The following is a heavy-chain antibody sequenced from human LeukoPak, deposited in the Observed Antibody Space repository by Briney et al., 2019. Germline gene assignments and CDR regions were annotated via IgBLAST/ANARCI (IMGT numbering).Heavy chain of an antibody. Sequence: SETLSLTCTVSGGSISSYYWSWIRQPPGKGLEWIGYIYYSGSTNYNPSLKSRVTISVDTSKNQFSLKLSSVTAADTAVYYCARYQRITMIEGAFDIWGQGTMVTVSS. CDR1: GGSISSYY. V-gene: IGHV4-59*01. CDR2: IYYSGST. D-gene: IGHD3-22*01. J-gene: IGHJ3*02. CDR3: ARYQRITMIEGAFDI.